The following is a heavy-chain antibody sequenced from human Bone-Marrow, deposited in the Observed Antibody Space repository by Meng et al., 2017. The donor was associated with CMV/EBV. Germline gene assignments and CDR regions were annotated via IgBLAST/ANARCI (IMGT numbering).Heavy chain of an antibody. CDR2: IYYRGST. Sequence: SETLSLTCTVSGASISGSNYYWGWIRQPPGKGLEWIGSIYYRGSTFYNPSLKSRDTISVDTSRNQFSLKVNSVTAADTAVYYCARETGPTGNFWGQGTLVTVSS. CDR1: GASISGSNYY. J-gene: IGHJ4*02. CDR3: ARETGPTGNF. D-gene: IGHD7-27*01. V-gene: IGHV4-39*07.